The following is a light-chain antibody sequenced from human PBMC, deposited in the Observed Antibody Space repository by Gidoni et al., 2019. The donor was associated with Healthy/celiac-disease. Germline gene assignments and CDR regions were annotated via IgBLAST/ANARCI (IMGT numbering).Light chain of an antibody. J-gene: IGKJ4*01. CDR2: GAS. CDR1: QSVSGSY. CDR3: QQYGSSPLLT. Sequence: SCRASQSVSGSYLAWYQQKPGQAPRLLIYGASSRATGIPDRFSGSGSGTDFTLTISRLEPEDFAVYYCQQYGSSPLLTFGGGTKVEIK. V-gene: IGKV3-20*01.